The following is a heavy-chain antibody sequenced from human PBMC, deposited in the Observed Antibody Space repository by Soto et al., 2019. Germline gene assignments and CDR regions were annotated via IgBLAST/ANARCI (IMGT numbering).Heavy chain of an antibody. V-gene: IGHV4-59*11. CDR1: GGSISGHY. Sequence: SVSGGSISGHYWTWIRQSPGKGLEWIGYIFYSGSTNYNPSLKSRVTISVDTSKNQFSLKMSSVTAADTAVYYCARVGSSGWSPDYWGRGTLVTVSS. D-gene: IGHD6-19*01. CDR3: ARVGSSGWSPDY. J-gene: IGHJ4*02. CDR2: IFYSGST.